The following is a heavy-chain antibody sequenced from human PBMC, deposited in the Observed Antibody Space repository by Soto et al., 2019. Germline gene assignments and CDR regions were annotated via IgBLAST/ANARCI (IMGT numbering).Heavy chain of an antibody. D-gene: IGHD5-18*01. J-gene: IGHJ4*02. V-gene: IGHV5-10-1*01. CDR1: GYKFTSNW. CDR2: IDPSDSYT. Sequence: GESLKISCQASGYKFTSNWLSGVRQVPGKGLEWVGRIDPSDSYTKYSPSFQGRVTITTDKSISTVYLQWDSLQASDTAMYYCARQAPRGYTYAKYYFEYWGQGTLVTVSS. CDR3: ARQAPRGYTYAKYYFEY.